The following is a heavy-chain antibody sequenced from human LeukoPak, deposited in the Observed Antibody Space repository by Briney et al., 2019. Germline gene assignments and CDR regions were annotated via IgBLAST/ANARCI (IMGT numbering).Heavy chain of an antibody. CDR3: ARHKNYRGLWDFDY. CDR2: INHSGST. D-gene: IGHD3-16*01. CDR1: GGSISSYY. V-gene: IGHV4-34*01. J-gene: IGHJ4*02. Sequence: SETLSLTCTVSGGSISSYYWSWIRQPPGKGLEWIGEINHSGSTNYNPSLKSRATISVDTSKNQFSLKLSSVTAADTAVYYCARHKNYRGLWDFDYWGQGTLVTVSS.